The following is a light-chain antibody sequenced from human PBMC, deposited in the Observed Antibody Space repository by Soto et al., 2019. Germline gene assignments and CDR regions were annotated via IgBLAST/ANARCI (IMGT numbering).Light chain of an antibody. CDR3: QQYYSTLSYT. CDR2: WAS. J-gene: IGKJ2*01. CDR1: QSIFYSSNNKNY. V-gene: IGKV4-1*01. Sequence: DIVMTQSPDSLAVSLGERATIHCKSSQSIFYSSNNKNYLAWYQQKPGRPPKLLIYWASTRQSGVPDRFSGSGSGTDFTLNISNLQAEDVAVYYCQQYYSTLSYTFGQGTKLEIK.